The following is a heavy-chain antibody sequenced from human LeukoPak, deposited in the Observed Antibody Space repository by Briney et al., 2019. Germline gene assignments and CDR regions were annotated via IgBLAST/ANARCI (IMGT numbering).Heavy chain of an antibody. Sequence: EASVKVSCKASGYTFTSYGISWVRQAPGQGLEWMGWIIAYNGNTNYAQKHQGRVTMTTDTSTSTAYMELRSLRSDDTAVYYCARAPRVLGVIIAVDFWGQGTLVTVSS. CDR1: GYTFTSYG. D-gene: IGHD3-10*01. J-gene: IGHJ4*02. CDR2: IIAYNGNT. V-gene: IGHV1-18*04. CDR3: ARAPRVLGVIIAVDF.